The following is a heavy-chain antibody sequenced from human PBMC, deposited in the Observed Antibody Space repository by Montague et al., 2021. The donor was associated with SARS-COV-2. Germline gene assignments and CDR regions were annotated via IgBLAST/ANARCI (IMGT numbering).Heavy chain of an antibody. CDR3: ARMFYDILTGYRNFDY. CDR2: IDWDDDK. CDR1: GFSLSTSGMC. J-gene: IGHJ4*02. Sequence: PALVKPTQTLTLTCTFSGFSLSTSGMCMSWIRQPPGKALEWLALIDWDDDKYYSTSLKTRLTISKDTSKNQVVLTMTNMDPVDTATYYCARMFYDILTGYRNFDYWGQGTLVTVSS. V-gene: IGHV2-70*01. D-gene: IGHD3-9*01.